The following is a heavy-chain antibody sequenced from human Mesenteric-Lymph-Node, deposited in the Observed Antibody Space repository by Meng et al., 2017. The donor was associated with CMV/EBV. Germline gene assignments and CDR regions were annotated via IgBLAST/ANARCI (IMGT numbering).Heavy chain of an antibody. J-gene: IGHJ5*02. V-gene: IGHV4-34*01. CDR1: GGSFSGYY. D-gene: IGHD2-2*01. Sequence: GSLRLSCAVYGGSFSGYYWSWIRQPPGKGLEWIGSIYYSGSTYYNPSLKSRVTISVDTSKNQFSLKLSSVTAADTAVYYCARAEIVVVPAARPGWFDPWGQGTLVTVSS. CDR3: ARAEIVVVPAARPGWFDP. CDR2: IYYSGST.